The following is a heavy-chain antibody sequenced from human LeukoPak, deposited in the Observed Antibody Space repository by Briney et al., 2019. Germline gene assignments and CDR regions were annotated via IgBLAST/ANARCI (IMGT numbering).Heavy chain of an antibody. Sequence: GGSLRLSCAASGFTFSSYEMNWVRQAPGKGLECVSYISSSGSTIYYADSVKGRFTISRDNAKNSLYLQMNSLRAEDTAVYYCARAFGHSSGWYDAFDIWGQGTMVTVSS. D-gene: IGHD6-19*01. V-gene: IGHV3-48*03. J-gene: IGHJ3*02. CDR1: GFTFSSYE. CDR3: ARAFGHSSGWYDAFDI. CDR2: ISSSGSTI.